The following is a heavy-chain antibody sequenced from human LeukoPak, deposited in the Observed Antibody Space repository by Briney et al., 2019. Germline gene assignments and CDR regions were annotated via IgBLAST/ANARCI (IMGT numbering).Heavy chain of an antibody. Sequence: PGGSLRLSCAASGFTFSSYWMHWVRQAPGKGLVWVARINSDGSSTSYADSVKGRFTISRDNAKNTLYLQMNSLRAEDTAVYYCARAQGDYYDSSGDAFDIWGQGTMVTVSS. CDR2: INSDGSST. J-gene: IGHJ3*02. D-gene: IGHD3-22*01. CDR3: ARAQGDYYDSSGDAFDI. V-gene: IGHV3-74*01. CDR1: GFTFSSYW.